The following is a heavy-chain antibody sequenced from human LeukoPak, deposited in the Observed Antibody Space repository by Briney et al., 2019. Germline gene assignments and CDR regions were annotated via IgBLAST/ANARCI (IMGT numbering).Heavy chain of an antibody. CDR2: IYYSGST. D-gene: IGHD6-13*01. J-gene: IGHJ4*02. CDR3: ASTPPSIAAAGRGYFDY. Sequence: SETLSLTCTVSGGSISSRSYYWGWIRQPPGKGLDWIGSIYYSGSTYYNPSLKSRVTISVDTSKNQFSLKLSSVTAADTAVYYCASTPPSIAAAGRGYFDYWGQGTLVTVSS. CDR1: GGSISSRSYY. V-gene: IGHV4-39*01.